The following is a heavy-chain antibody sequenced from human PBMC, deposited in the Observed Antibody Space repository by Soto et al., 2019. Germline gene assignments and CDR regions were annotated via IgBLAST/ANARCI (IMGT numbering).Heavy chain of an antibody. CDR1: GFTFSSYG. CDR2: ISYDGSNK. V-gene: IGHV3-30*18. CDR3: AKDRAAAWDYYGMDV. J-gene: IGHJ6*02. D-gene: IGHD6-13*01. Sequence: PGGSLRLSCAASGFTFSSYGMHWVRQAPGKGLEWVAVISYDGSNKYYADSVKGRFTISRDNSKNTLYLQMNSLRAEDTAVYYCAKDRAAAWDYYGMDVWGQGTTVTV.